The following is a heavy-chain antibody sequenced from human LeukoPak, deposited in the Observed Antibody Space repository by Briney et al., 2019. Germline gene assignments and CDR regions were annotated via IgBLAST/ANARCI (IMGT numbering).Heavy chain of an antibody. CDR3: ARDKVRYCSGGSCYYYGMDA. CDR2: IYHSGST. V-gene: IGHV4-30-2*01. D-gene: IGHD2-15*01. J-gene: IGHJ6*04. CDR1: GGSISSGGYS. Sequence: SQTLSLTCAVSGGSISSGGYSWSRIRQPPGKGLEWIGYIYHSGSTYYNPSLKSRVTISVDRSKNQFSLKLSSVTAADTAVYYCARDKVRYCSGGSCYYYGMDAWGKGTTVTVSS.